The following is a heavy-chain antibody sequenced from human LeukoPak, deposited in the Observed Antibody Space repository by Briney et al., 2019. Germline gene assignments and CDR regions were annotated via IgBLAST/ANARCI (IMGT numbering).Heavy chain of an antibody. CDR1: GYTFTSYG. CDR2: ISAYNGNT. CDR3: ARDCSSTSCWGEDY. V-gene: IGHV1-18*01. Sequence: GASVKVSCKASGYTFTSYGISWVRQAPGQGLEWMGWISAYNGNTNYAQKLQGRVTMTTDTSTSTAYMELRSLRSGDTAVYYCARDCSSTSCWGEDYWGQGTLVTVSS. D-gene: IGHD2-2*01. J-gene: IGHJ4*02.